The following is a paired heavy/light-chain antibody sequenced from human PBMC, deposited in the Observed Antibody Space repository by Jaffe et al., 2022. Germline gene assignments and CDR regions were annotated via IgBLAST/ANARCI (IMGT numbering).Light chain of an antibody. V-gene: IGLV2-14*01. Sequence: QSALTQPASVSGSPGQSITISCTGASSDVGGYNRVSWYQQYPGKAPKLVIYDVSNRPSGVSDRFSGSKSGNTASLTISGLQAEDEADYYCSSFTSSDTLGVLFGGGTKLTVL. J-gene: IGLJ2*01. CDR2: DVS. CDR1: SSDVGGYNR. CDR3: SSFTSSDTLGVL.
Heavy chain of an antibody. J-gene: IGHJ4*02. CDR3: VKDLKGTSTGWLSRLDS. V-gene: IGHV3-23*01. CDR2: ISENGRVT. D-gene: IGHD6-19*01. Sequence: EVQVLESGGGLVQPGGSLRLSCAASGFSFSTYAMGWLRQAPGKGLEWVSGISENGRVTYYADSVKGRSTVSRDNSKNTLYLEMNSLRAEDTAVYYCVKDLKGTSTGWLSRLDSWGQGTLVTVSS. CDR1: GFSFSTYA.